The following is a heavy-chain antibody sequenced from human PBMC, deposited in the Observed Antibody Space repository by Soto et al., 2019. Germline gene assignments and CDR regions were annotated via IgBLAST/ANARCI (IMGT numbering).Heavy chain of an antibody. CDR2: ISYDGSNK. V-gene: IGHV3-30*18. Sequence: GGSLRLSCAASGFSLSSNGMHWVRQAPGKGLEWVALISYDGSNKYYADSVKGRFTISRDNSKNTLYLQMNSLRAEDTAVYSCAKDVRSNFVTWIGQGLYYYYYAMDVWGQGTTVTVSS. D-gene: IGHD4-4*01. CDR3: AKDVRSNFVTWIGQGLYYYYYAMDV. CDR1: GFSLSSNG. J-gene: IGHJ6*02.